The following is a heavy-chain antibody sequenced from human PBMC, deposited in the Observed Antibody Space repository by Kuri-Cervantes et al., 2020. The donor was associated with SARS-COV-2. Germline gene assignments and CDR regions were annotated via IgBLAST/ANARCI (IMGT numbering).Heavy chain of an antibody. CDR2: INPNSGGT. J-gene: IGHJ3*02. CDR3: AKDYCSSTSCSGFDAFDI. Sequence: ASVKVSCKASGYTFTGYYMHWVRLAPGQGLEWMGWINPNSGGTNYAQKFQGRVTMTRDTSISTAYMELSRLRSDDTAVYYCAKDYCSSTSCSGFDAFDIWGQGTMVTDSS. D-gene: IGHD2-2*01. CDR1: GYTFTGYY. V-gene: IGHV1-2*02.